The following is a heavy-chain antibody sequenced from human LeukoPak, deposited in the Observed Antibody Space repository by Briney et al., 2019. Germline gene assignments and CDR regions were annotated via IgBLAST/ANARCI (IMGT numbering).Heavy chain of an antibody. V-gene: IGHV1-18*01. J-gene: IGHJ4*02. CDR1: GYTFTSYG. D-gene: IGHD2-2*01. Sequence: ASVKVSCKASGYTFTSYGISWVRQAPGQGLEWMGWISAYNGNTNYAQKLQGRVTMTTDTSTSTAYMELRSLRSDDTAVYYCARGCCSSTSCYSFDYWGQGTLVTVSS. CDR3: ARGCCSSTSCYSFDY. CDR2: ISAYNGNT.